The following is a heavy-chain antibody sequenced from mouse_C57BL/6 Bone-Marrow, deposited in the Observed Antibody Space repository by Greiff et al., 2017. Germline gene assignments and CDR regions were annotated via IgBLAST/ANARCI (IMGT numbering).Heavy chain of an antibody. D-gene: IGHD1-1*01. J-gene: IGHJ1*03. CDR3: ARVEVDCSSGDWYFDV. V-gene: IGHV1-85*01. CDR2: IYPRDGST. CDR1: GYTFTSYD. Sequence: QVHVKQSGPELVKPGASVKLSCKASGYTFTSYDINWVKQRPGQGHEWFGWIYPRDGSTKYNEKFKGKATLTVDTSSSTAYMELHSLTSADSAVYFCARVEVDCSSGDWYFDVWGTGTTVTVSS.